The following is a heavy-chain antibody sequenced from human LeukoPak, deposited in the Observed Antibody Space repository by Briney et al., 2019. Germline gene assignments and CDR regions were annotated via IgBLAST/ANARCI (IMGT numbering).Heavy chain of an antibody. J-gene: IGHJ4*02. D-gene: IGHD6-19*01. CDR1: GFTSDNYA. V-gene: IGHV3-9*02. CDR2: ISWDSGSI. Sequence: PGWSLRLSCAASGFTSDNYAMHWVRQTPGKGLEWVSGISWDSGSINYADSVKGRFTISRDNAKNSLFLQMNSLRTEDTALYYCARDIFSVAGPDLDCWGQGTQVTVSS. CDR3: ARDIFSVAGPDLDC.